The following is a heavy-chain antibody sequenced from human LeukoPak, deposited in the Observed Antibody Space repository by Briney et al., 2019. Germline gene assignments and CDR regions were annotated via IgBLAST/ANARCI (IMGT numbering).Heavy chain of an antibody. CDR1: GGSISSYY. J-gene: IGHJ4*02. CDR3: ARLHLYCSSTSCYTGIFDY. Sequence: SETLSLTCTVSGGSISSYYWSWIRQPPGKGLEWIGYIYTSGSTNYNPSLKCRVTISVDTSKNQFSLKLSSVTAADTAVYYCARLHLYCSSTSCYTGIFDYWGQGTLVTVSS. D-gene: IGHD2-2*02. CDR2: IYTSGST. V-gene: IGHV4-4*09.